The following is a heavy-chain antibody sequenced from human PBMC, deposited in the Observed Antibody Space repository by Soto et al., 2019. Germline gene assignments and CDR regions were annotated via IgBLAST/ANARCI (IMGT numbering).Heavy chain of an antibody. CDR2: IYSGGKT. D-gene: IGHD2-21*02. J-gene: IGHJ4*02. V-gene: IGHV3-53*01. CDR1: GFNVSSNH. Sequence: EVQLVESGGGLIQPGGSLRLSCAASGFNVSSNHMRWVRQAPGKGLEWVSLIYSGGKTYYTDSVKGRFTISRDNSKNTLVLQMTSLRAEDTAVYYCARDRWGDTYFAYWGQGTQVTVSS. CDR3: ARDRWGDTYFAY.